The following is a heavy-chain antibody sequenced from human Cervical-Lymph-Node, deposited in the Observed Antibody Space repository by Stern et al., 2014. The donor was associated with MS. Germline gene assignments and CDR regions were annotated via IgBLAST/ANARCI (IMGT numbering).Heavy chain of an antibody. CDR3: ARESPRSDYGGNPID. J-gene: IGHJ4*02. CDR1: GGTFSSYA. Sequence: VQLVESGAEVKKPGSSVKVSCKASGGTFSSYAISWVRQAPGQGLEWMGGIIPIFGTTNYAQKFQGRVTITADESTSTAYMELSSLRSEDTAVYYCARESPRSDYGGNPIDWGQGTLVTVSS. CDR2: IIPIFGTT. D-gene: IGHD4-23*01. V-gene: IGHV1-69*01.